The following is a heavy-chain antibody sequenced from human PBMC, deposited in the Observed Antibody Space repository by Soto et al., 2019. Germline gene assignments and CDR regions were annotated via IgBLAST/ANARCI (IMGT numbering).Heavy chain of an antibody. Sequence: QVQLVQSGAEVKKPGASVKVSYKASGFTFTNYYIHWVRQAPGQGLEWMGLINPSGGGTFYAQKFQGRVTVTRDTSTGTVYMELSNLRSEDTAVYFCARDSGDTTLRQWGRSFHYWGQGTLVTVSS. CDR3: ARDSGDTTLRQWGRSFHY. V-gene: IGHV1-46*01. J-gene: IGHJ4*02. CDR2: INPSGGGT. CDR1: GFTFTNYY. D-gene: IGHD1-1*01.